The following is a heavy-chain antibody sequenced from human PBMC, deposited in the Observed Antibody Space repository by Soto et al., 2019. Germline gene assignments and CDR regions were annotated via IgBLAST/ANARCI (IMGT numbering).Heavy chain of an antibody. D-gene: IGHD3-22*01. V-gene: IGHV1-46*01. CDR1: GYTFTSYY. CDR2: INPSGGST. J-gene: IGHJ4*02. Sequence: ASVKGSCKASGYTFTSYYMRWVRQAPGQGLEWMGIINPSGGSTSYAQKFQGRVTMTRDTSTSTVYMELSSLRSEDTAVYYCAVYYDSSGYYPGPFDYWGQGTLVTVSS. CDR3: AVYYDSSGYYPGPFDY.